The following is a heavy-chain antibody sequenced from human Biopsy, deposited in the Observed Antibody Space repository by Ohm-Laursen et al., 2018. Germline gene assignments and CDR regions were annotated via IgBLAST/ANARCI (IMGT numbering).Heavy chain of an antibody. Sequence: SLRLSCAASGFSFSDNYMDWARQAPGKGLEWVGRIRDKANSYTTDYAASVKGRFTISRDDSKNSLYLQMNSLKTKDTALYYCARAGRYCSGGGCYSWFDSWGQGTLVTVSS. V-gene: IGHV3-72*01. D-gene: IGHD2-15*01. CDR3: ARAGRYCSGGGCYSWFDS. CDR1: GFSFSDNY. CDR2: IRDKANSYTT. J-gene: IGHJ5*01.